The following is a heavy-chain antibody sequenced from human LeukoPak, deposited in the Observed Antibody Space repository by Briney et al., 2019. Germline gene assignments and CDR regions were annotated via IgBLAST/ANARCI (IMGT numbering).Heavy chain of an antibody. CDR1: GGSFSSYY. D-gene: IGHD6-19*01. CDR2: NTHSGST. V-gene: IGHV4-34*01. J-gene: IGHJ4*02. Sequence: PSETLSLTCAVFGGSFSSYYWSWIRQPPGKGLEWIGENTHSGSTNYNPSLKSRVTISVDTSKNQFSLRLSSVTAAGTAVYYCARGRVRLSAVAGTRTFDYWGQGTLVTVSS. CDR3: ARGRVRLSAVAGTRTFDY.